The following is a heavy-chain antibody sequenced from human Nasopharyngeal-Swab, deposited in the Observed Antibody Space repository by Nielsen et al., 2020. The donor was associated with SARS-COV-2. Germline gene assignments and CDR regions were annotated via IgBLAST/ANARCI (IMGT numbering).Heavy chain of an antibody. J-gene: IGHJ4*02. CDR3: ARANSSSWSFDY. Sequence: GESLKISCAASGFTFSSYGMHWVRQAPGKGLEWVAVISYDGSNKYYADSVKGRFTISRDNSKNTLYLQMNSLRAEDTAVYYCARANSSSWSFDYWGQGTLVTVSS. CDR1: GFTFSSYG. V-gene: IGHV3-30*03. D-gene: IGHD6-13*01. CDR2: ISYDGSNK.